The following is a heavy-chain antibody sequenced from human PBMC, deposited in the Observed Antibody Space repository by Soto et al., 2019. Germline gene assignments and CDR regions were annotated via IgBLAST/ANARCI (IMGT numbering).Heavy chain of an antibody. CDR1: GGTFSSYA. V-gene: IGHV1-69*13. Sequence: GASVKVSCKASGGTFSSYAISWVRQAPGQGLEWMGGIIPIFGTANYAQKFQGRVTITADESTSTAYMELSSLRSEDTAVYYCARAATKGPFTNYYDSSGYPDFDYWGQGTLVTVSS. CDR2: IIPIFGTA. D-gene: IGHD3-22*01. CDR3: ARAATKGPFTNYYDSSGYPDFDY. J-gene: IGHJ4*02.